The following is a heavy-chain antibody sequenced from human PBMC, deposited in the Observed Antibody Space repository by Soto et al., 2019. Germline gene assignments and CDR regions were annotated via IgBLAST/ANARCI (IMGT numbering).Heavy chain of an antibody. Sequence: TLSLTCAVSGGSISSGGYSWSWIRQPPGKGLEWIGYIYHSGSTYYNPSLKSRVTISVDRSKNQFSLKLSSVTAADTAVYYCARGTGEYIDYWGQGTLVTVSS. D-gene: IGHD3-10*01. V-gene: IGHV4-30-2*01. CDR2: IYHSGST. J-gene: IGHJ4*02. CDR3: ARGTGEYIDY. CDR1: GGSISSGGYS.